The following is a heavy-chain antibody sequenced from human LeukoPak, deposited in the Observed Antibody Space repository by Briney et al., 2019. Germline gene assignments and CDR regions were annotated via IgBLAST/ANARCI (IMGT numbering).Heavy chain of an antibody. J-gene: IGHJ6*03. CDR2: IYYSGST. CDR1: GGSISSYY. Sequence: SETLSLTCTVSGGSISSYYWSWIRQPPGKGLEWIGYIYYSGSTNYNPSLKSRVTISVDTSKNQSSLKLSSVTAADTVVYYCARAVDGLLWFGERPYYYYMDVWGKGTTVTISS. CDR3: ARAVDGLLWFGERPYYYYMDV. V-gene: IGHV4-59*01. D-gene: IGHD3-10*01.